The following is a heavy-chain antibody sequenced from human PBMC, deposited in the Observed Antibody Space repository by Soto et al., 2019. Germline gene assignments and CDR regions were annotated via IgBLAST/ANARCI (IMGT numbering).Heavy chain of an antibody. CDR2: IYPGDSDT. Sequence: XESLNISCKGCGYSFTSYCIGWVRQMPGKGLEWMGIIYPGDSDTRYSPSFQGQVTISADKSISTAYLQWSSLKASDTAMYYCARLYGYSSGWHANIFDYWGQETLVTVSS. V-gene: IGHV5-51*01. J-gene: IGHJ4*02. CDR1: GYSFTSYC. D-gene: IGHD6-19*01. CDR3: ARLYGYSSGWHANIFDY.